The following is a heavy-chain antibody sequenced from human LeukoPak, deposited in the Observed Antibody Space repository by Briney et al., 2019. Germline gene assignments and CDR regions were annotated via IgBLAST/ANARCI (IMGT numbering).Heavy chain of an antibody. CDR1: GFTFSSYA. D-gene: IGHD4-23*01. CDR3: AKECDRYYCGGYLDY. Sequence: SGGSLRLSCAASGFTFSSYAMSWVRQAPGKGLEWVSAISGSGGSTYYADSVKGRFTISRDNSKNTLYLQMNSLRAEDTAVYYCAKECDRYYCGGYLDYLGQGTLVKVSS. J-gene: IGHJ4*02. CDR2: ISGSGGST. V-gene: IGHV3-23*01.